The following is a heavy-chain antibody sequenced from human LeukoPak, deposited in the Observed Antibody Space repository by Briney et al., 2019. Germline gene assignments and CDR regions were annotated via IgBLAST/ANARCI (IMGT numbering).Heavy chain of an antibody. CDR2: INHSGST. CDR3: ARLVVVPAAVYAFDI. V-gene: IGHV4-34*01. D-gene: IGHD2-2*01. Sequence: SETLSLTCAVYGGSFSGCYWSWLRQPPGKGLEWIGEINHSGSTNYNPSLKSRVTISVDTSKNQFSLKLSSVTAADTAVYYCARLVVVPAAVYAFDIWGQGTMVTVSS. CDR1: GGSFSGCY. J-gene: IGHJ3*02.